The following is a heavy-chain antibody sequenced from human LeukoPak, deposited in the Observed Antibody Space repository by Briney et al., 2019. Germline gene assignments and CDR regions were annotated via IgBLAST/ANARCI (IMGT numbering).Heavy chain of an antibody. CDR3: ARELQGAFDI. D-gene: IGHD4-11*01. Sequence: GGSQRLSCAASGFTFSTYSMNWVRQAPGKGLEWVSSISSSSTYIYHADSVKGRFTISRDNAKKSLYLQMSSLRAEDTAVYYCARELQGAFDIWGQGTMVIVSS. V-gene: IGHV3-21*01. CDR2: ISSSSTYI. CDR1: GFTFSTYS. J-gene: IGHJ3*02.